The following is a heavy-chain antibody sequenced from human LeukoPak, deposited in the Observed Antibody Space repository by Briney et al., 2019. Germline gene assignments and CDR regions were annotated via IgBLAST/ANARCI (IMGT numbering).Heavy chain of an antibody. Sequence: PGGSLRLSCTASGFTFSSCEMNWVRQAPGKGLEWLSQIDGSASTTYYADSVKGRFTISRDNAKNSLYLQMNSLRAEHTAVYYCARDPRGLGGGYYGMDVWGQGTTVAVSS. CDR2: IDGSASTT. CDR3: ARDPRGLGGGYYGMDV. J-gene: IGHJ6*02. CDR1: GFTFSSCE. D-gene: IGHD3-16*01. V-gene: IGHV3-48*03.